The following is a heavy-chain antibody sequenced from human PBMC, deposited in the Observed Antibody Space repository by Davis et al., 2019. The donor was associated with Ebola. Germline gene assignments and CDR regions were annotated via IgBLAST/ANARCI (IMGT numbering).Heavy chain of an antibody. CDR3: ARAHVGVRGVIKNWFDP. D-gene: IGHD3-10*01. CDR1: GGSISSYY. CDR2: TYYSGST. Sequence: SETLSLTCTVSGGSISSYYWSWIRQPPGKGLEWIGYTYYSGSTNYNPSLKSRVTISVDTSKNPFSLKLSSLTAADTAVYYCARAHVGVRGVIKNWFDPWGQGTLVTVSS. J-gene: IGHJ5*02. V-gene: IGHV4-59*01.